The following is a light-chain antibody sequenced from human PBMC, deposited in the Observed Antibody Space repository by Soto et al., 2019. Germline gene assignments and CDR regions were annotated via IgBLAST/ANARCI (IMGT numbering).Light chain of an antibody. CDR2: KAS. Sequence: DIPMTQSPSTLSASVGDRVTMTCRASQSISTWLAWYQQKPGKAPKLLIYKASSLERGVPSRFSGSGSGTEFTLTISSLQPDDFATYYCQQYNSYSAFTFGPGTKVDIK. V-gene: IGKV1-5*03. CDR3: QQYNSYSAFT. CDR1: QSISTW. J-gene: IGKJ3*01.